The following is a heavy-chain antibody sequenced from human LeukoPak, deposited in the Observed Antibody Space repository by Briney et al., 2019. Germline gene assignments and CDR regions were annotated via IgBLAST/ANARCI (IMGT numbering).Heavy chain of an antibody. J-gene: IGHJ4*02. D-gene: IGHD3-10*01. Sequence: SETLSLTCAVYGGSFSNSYWSWIRQPPGKGLEWIGEINHSGSTNYNSSLKSRVTISVDTSKNQFSLKLTSVTAADTAVYYCARDRELGYWGQGTLVTVSS. CDR3: ARDRELGY. V-gene: IGHV4-34*01. CDR2: INHSGST. CDR1: GGSFSNSY.